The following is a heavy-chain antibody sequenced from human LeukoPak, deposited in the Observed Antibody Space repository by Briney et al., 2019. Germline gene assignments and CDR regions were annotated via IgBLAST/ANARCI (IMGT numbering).Heavy chain of an antibody. CDR1: GGSISSGGYY. Sequence: MTSETLSLTCTVSGGSISSGGYYWSWIRQHPGKGLEWIGYIYYSGSTYYNPSLKSRVTISVDTSKNQFSLKLSSVTAADTAVYYCARDGSSWYYYGMDVWGQGTTVTVSS. V-gene: IGHV4-31*03. J-gene: IGHJ6*02. CDR2: IYYSGST. CDR3: ARDGSSWYYYGMDV. D-gene: IGHD6-13*01.